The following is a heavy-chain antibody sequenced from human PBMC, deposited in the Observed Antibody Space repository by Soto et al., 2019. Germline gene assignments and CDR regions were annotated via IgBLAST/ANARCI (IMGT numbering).Heavy chain of an antibody. CDR2: IDWDDDK. Sequence: VSGPTLVNPTQTLTLTCTFSGFSLSTSGMCVSWIRQPPGKALEWLALIDWDDDKYYSTSLKTRLTISKDTSKNQVVLTMTNMDPVDTATYYCARIIGYGSGSYYNWDYYYGMDVWGQGTTVTVSS. CDR3: ARIIGYGSGSYYNWDYYYGMDV. D-gene: IGHD3-10*01. CDR1: GFSLSTSGMC. V-gene: IGHV2-70*01. J-gene: IGHJ6*02.